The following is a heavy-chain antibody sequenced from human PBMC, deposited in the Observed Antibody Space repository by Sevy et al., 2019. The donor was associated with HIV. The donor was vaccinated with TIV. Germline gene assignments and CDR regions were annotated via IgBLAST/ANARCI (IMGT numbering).Heavy chain of an antibody. CDR3: AYSGSSSEGYYFDY. D-gene: IGHD1-26*01. Sequence: GGSLRLSCAASGFTFSGSAMHWVRQASGKGLEWVGRIRMKANAYATSYATSVKGRFTVSRDDSKNTAYLQMNNLKTEDTALYYCAYSGSSSEGYYFDYCGQGTLVTVSS. V-gene: IGHV3-73*01. CDR2: IRMKANAYAT. J-gene: IGHJ4*02. CDR1: GFTFSGSA.